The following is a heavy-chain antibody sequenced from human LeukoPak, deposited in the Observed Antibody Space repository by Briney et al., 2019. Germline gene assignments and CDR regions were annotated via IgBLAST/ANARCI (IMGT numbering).Heavy chain of an antibody. CDR3: ARTYSGSHYVFDY. CDR2: ISSSSSTI. J-gene: IGHJ4*02. V-gene: IGHV3-48*02. Sequence: PGGSLRLSCAASGFTFSRYSVNWVRQAPGRGLEWVSYISSSSSTIYYAGSVKGRFTISRDNAKNSLYLQMNSLRDEDTAVYYCARTYSGSHYVFDYWGQGDLVTVSS. D-gene: IGHD1-26*01. CDR1: GFTFSRYS.